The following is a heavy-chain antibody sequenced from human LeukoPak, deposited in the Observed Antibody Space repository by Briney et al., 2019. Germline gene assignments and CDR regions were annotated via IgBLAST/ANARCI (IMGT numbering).Heavy chain of an antibody. CDR2: IYHSGST. CDR3: ARDHSSSWTTFDY. J-gene: IGHJ4*02. D-gene: IGHD6-13*01. Sequence: SETLYLTCTVSGYSISSGYYWGWFRQPPGKGLEWIGSIYHSGSTYYNPSLKSRVTISVDTSKNQFSLKLSTVTAADTAVYYCARDHSSSWTTFDYWGQGTLVTVSS. V-gene: IGHV4-38-2*02. CDR1: GYSISSGYY.